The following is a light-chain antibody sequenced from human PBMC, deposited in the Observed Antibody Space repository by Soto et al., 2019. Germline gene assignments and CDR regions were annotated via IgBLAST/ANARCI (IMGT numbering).Light chain of an antibody. V-gene: IGKV3-11*01. CDR2: DAS. Sequence: PGERATLSCRASQSVSSSLAWYQQIPGQAPRLLIYDASNRATGIPARFSGSGSGTDFTLTISSLEPEDFAVYYCQQRSNWPPEVTFGPGTKVDIK. J-gene: IGKJ3*01. CDR1: QSVSSS. CDR3: QQRSNWPPEVT.